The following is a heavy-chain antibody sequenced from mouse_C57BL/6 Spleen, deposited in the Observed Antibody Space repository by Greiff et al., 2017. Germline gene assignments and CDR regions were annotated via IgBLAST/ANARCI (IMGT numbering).Heavy chain of an antibody. CDR1: GYSITSGYY. CDR2: ISYDGSN. V-gene: IGHV3-6*01. D-gene: IGHD1-1*01. Sequence: DVQLQESGPGLVKPSQSLSLTCSVTGYSITSGYYWNWIRQFPGNKLEWMGYISYDGSNNYNPSLKNRISITRDTSKNQFFLKLNSVTTEDTATYYCARHLGSSPWYFDVWGTGTTVTVSS. CDR3: ARHLGSSPWYFDV. J-gene: IGHJ1*03.